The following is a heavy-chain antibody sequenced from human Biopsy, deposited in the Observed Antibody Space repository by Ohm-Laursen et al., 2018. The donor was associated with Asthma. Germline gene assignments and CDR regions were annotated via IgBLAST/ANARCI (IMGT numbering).Heavy chain of an antibody. J-gene: IGHJ4*02. CDR2: IYSGGTS. Sequence: SLRLSCTASGFSFGDYCMFWVRQAPGKGLEWVSVIYSGGTSHTADSVRGRFTISRDYSKNTLYLQMHSLRAEDTAVYYCARGDSSNWSHYYFDYWGQGTLVTVSS. V-gene: IGHV3-53*01. CDR1: GFSFGDYC. CDR3: ARGDSSNWSHYYFDY. D-gene: IGHD3-22*01.